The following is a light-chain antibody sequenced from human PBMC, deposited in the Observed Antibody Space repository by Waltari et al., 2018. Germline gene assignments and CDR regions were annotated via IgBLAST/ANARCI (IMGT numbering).Light chain of an antibody. CDR1: QDVTTS. CDR3: QHYHTLPYT. CDR2: DAS. Sequence: DIQMTQSPSSLSAAVGDRVTTTCQTTQDVTTSLSWFQQKPGKAPQLLIYDASTLQSGVPSRFSGSGSGTSFSFTITSLQPEDSATYYCQHYHTLPYTFGRGTKLQIK. V-gene: IGKV1-33*01. J-gene: IGKJ2*01.